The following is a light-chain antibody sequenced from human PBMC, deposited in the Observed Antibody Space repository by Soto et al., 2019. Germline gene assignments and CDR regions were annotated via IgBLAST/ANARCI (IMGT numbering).Light chain of an antibody. CDR3: SSYTSSTTPRV. V-gene: IGLV2-14*01. CDR1: SSDVGGYNY. J-gene: IGLJ2*01. CDR2: DVT. Sequence: QSVLTQPASVSGSPGQSITISSTGTSSDVGGYNYVSWYQQHPGKAPKLMIYDVTNRPSGVSNRFSGSKSGNTASLTISGLQAEDQADYYCSSYTSSTTPRVFGGGTKLTVL.